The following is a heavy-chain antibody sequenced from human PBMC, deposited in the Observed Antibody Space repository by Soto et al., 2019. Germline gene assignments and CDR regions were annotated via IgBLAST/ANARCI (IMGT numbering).Heavy chain of an antibody. D-gene: IGHD6-13*01. J-gene: IGHJ6*02. CDR3: AKDLRAAAGYYYYYYGMDV. CDR2: ISGSGGST. Sequence: PGGSLRLSCAASGFTFSSYAMSWVRQAPGKGLEWVSAISGSGGSTYYADSVKGRFTIPRDNSKNTLYLQMNSLRAEDTAVYYCAKDLRAAAGYYYYYYGMDVWGQGTTVTVSS. V-gene: IGHV3-23*01. CDR1: GFTFSSYA.